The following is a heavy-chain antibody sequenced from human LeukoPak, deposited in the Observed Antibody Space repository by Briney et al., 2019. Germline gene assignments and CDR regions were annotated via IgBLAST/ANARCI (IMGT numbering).Heavy chain of an antibody. CDR3: ARHRYSAYASSDY. CDR2: IYYSGST. V-gene: IGHV4-39*01. J-gene: IGHJ4*02. Sequence: SETLSLTCTVSGGSISSTSYYWGWVRQPPGKGLEWIGSIYYSGSTYYNPSLKSRFTISLATSKNQFSLKLSSVTAADTAVYYCARHRYSAYASSDYWGQGTLVSVSS. D-gene: IGHD5-12*01. CDR1: GGSISSTSYY.